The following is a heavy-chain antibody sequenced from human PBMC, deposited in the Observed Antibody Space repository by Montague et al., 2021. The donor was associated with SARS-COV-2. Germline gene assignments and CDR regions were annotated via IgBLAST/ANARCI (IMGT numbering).Heavy chain of an antibody. CDR3: ERGAGWLLAATPYFDF. CDR2: VGRLGSDT. CDR1: EFTFTNYW. J-gene: IGHJ4*02. D-gene: IGHD2-15*01. V-gene: IGHV3-74*01. Sequence: SLRLSCAASEFTFTNYWMHWVRQVPGKGPVWVSRVGRLGSDTTYADSVKGRFTISRDNAKNTLYLQMNSLRAEDTAVYYCERGAGWLLAATPYFDFWGQGTLVTVSS.